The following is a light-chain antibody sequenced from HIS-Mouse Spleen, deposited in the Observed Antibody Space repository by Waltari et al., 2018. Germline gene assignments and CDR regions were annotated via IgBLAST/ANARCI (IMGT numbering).Light chain of an antibody. Sequence: SYELTQPPSVSVSPGQTASITCSGDKLGDKYACWYQQKPGQSPVLVIYQDSKRPLGVPVRFSGSNTGNTATLTISGTQAMDEADYYCQAWDSSTVVFGGGTKLTVL. CDR3: QAWDSSTVV. CDR2: QDS. V-gene: IGLV3-1*01. J-gene: IGLJ2*01. CDR1: KLGDKY.